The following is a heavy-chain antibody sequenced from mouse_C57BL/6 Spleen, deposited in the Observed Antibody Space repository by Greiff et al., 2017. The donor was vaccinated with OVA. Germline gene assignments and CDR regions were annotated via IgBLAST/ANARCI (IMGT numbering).Heavy chain of an antibody. J-gene: IGHJ3*01. CDR1: GFTFSSYG. V-gene: IGHV5-6*01. CDR3: ARLSH. CDR2: ISSGGSYT. Sequence: EVQGVESGGDLVKPGGSLKLSCAASGFTFSSYGTSWVRQTPDKRLEWVATISSGGSYTYYPDSVKGRFTISRDNAKNTLYLQMSSLKSEDTAMYYCARLSHWGQGTLVTVSA.